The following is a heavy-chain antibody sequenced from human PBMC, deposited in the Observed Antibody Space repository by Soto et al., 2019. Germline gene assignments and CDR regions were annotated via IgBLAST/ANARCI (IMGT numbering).Heavy chain of an antibody. D-gene: IGHD3-10*01. Sequence: PLETLSLTCAVSGYSISSGYYWGWIRQPPGKGLEWIGSIYHSGSTYYNPSLKSRVTISVDTSKNQFSLKLSSVTAADTAVYYCAGGITMVRGVIIGYYYYGMDVWGQGTTVTVSS. CDR1: GYSISSGYY. CDR3: AGGITMVRGVIIGYYYYGMDV. V-gene: IGHV4-38-2*01. CDR2: IYHSGST. J-gene: IGHJ6*02.